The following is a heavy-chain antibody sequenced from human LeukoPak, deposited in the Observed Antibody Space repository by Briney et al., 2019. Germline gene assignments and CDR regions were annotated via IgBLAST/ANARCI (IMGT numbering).Heavy chain of an antibody. D-gene: IGHD1-1*01. Sequence: SETLSLTCTVSGGSISSYYWSWIRQPPGKGLEWIGYVDHTGSTNFNPSLNGRVSISRDTTKNLFSLRLRSVTAADTAVYFCARGRVSSSTWYSTYYYYFYMDVWGTGTTVTVSS. CDR2: VDHTGST. CDR3: ARGRVSSSTWYSTYYYYFYMDV. J-gene: IGHJ6*03. CDR1: GGSISSYY. V-gene: IGHV4-59*01.